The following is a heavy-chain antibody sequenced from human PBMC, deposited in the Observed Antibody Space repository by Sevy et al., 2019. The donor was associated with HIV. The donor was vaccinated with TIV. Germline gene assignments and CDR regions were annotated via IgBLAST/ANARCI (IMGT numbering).Heavy chain of an antibody. CDR1: GGSITSLY. Sequence: SETLSLTCTVSGGSITSLYCNWIRQPPGKLLEWIANIYYNGHINYNPSLKSRVTLSLDTSKNQFSLRLSSVTAADTARYYCAGENAWGRGYSWGQGTLVTVFS. J-gene: IGHJ4*02. D-gene: IGHD6-25*01. V-gene: IGHV4-59*08. CDR3: AGENAWGRGYS. CDR2: IYYNGHI.